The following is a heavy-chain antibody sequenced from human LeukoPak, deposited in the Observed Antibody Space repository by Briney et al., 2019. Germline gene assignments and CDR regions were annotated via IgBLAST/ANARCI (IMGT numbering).Heavy chain of an antibody. J-gene: IGHJ4*02. CDR2: IIPLFGTA. Sequence: ASVTVSCKASGYTFTTYGFSWVRQAPGQGLEWMGGIIPLFGTANYAQKFQGRVTITADKSTSTAYMELSSLRSEDTAVYYCARDNRGGYCSGGSCSHFDYWGQGTLVTVSS. CDR3: ARDNRGGYCSGGSCSHFDY. V-gene: IGHV1-69*06. CDR1: GYTFTTYG. D-gene: IGHD2-15*01.